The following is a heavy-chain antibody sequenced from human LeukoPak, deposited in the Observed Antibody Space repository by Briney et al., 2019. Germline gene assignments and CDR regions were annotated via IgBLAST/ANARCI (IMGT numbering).Heavy chain of an antibody. J-gene: IGHJ4*02. CDR2: INPNSGGT. V-gene: IGHV1-2*02. CDR1: GYTFTGYY. CDR3: ARVNDYGDYGGY. D-gene: IGHD4-17*01. Sequence: ASVMVSCKASGYTFTGYYMHWVRQAPGQGLEWMGWINPNSGGTNYAQKFQGRVTMTRDTSISTAYMELSRLRSDDTAVYYCARVNDYGDYGGYWGQGTLVTVSS.